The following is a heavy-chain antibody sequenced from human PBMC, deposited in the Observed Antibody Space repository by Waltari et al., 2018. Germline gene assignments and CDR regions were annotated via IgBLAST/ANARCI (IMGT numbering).Heavy chain of an antibody. CDR1: GGSFSGYY. CDR3: ARGRGFDP. Sequence: QVQLQQWGGGLLRPSETLSLLCAVYGGSFSGYYWSWIRQPPGKGLEWIGEINHSGSTNYNPSLKSRVTISVDTSKKQFSLKLTSVTAADTAIYYCARGRGFDPWGQGTLVTVSS. CDR2: INHSGST. V-gene: IGHV4-34*01. J-gene: IGHJ5*02.